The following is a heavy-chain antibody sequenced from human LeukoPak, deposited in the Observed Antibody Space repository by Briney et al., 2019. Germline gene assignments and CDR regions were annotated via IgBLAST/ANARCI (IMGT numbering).Heavy chain of an antibody. CDR3: ARGRVPAAIREYNWFDP. CDR1: GYSIRSGYY. V-gene: IGHV4-38-2*02. J-gene: IGHJ5*02. CDR2: MDHSGSA. D-gene: IGHD2-2*02. Sequence: SETLSLTCTVSGYSIRSGYYWGWIRQPPGKGLEWIASMDHSGSAYYNPSLKSRVTISVDTSKNQFSLKLSSVTATDTAVYYCARGRVPAAIREYNWFDPWGQGTLVTVSS.